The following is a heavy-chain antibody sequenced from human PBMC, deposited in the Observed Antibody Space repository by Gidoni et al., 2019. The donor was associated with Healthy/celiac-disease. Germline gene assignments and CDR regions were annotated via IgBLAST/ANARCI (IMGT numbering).Heavy chain of an antibody. CDR2: IWYDGSNK. V-gene: IGHV3-33*01. J-gene: IGHJ6*02. CDR3: ARDRYSSGWANYYYYGMDV. CDR1: GFTFSSYV. D-gene: IGHD6-19*01. Sequence: QVQLVESGGGVVQPGRSLRLSCAASGFTFSSYVMHWVRQAPGKGLEWVAVIWYDGSNKYYADSVQGRFTISRDNSKNTLYLQMNSLRAEDTAVYYCARDRYSSGWANYYYYGMDVWGQGTTVTVSS.